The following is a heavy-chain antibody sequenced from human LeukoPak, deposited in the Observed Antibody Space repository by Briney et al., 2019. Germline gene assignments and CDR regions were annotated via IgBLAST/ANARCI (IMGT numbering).Heavy chain of an antibody. Sequence: ASVKVSCKASGYTFTSYDINWVRQATGQGPEWMGWMNPNSGNTGYAQKFQGRVTMTRNTSISTAYMELSSLRSEDTAVYYCARGGGVWRGNWFDPWGQGTLVTVSS. D-gene: IGHD2-8*01. CDR2: MNPNSGNT. V-gene: IGHV1-8*01. CDR1: GYTFTSYD. CDR3: ARGGGVWRGNWFDP. J-gene: IGHJ5*02.